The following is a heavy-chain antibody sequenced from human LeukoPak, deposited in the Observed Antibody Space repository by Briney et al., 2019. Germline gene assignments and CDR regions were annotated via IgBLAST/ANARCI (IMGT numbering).Heavy chain of an antibody. D-gene: IGHD1-20*01. CDR3: ATLVSGINY. CDR1: GYTFTGYY. CDR2: INPKTGGS. V-gene: IGHV1-2*06. J-gene: IGHJ4*02. Sequence: ASVRVSCKASGYTFTGYYMHWVRQAPGQGLEWLGRINPKTGGSSYAQNFQGRVTMTSDTSTTTAYMELSSLNSDDTAVYYCATLVSGINYWGQGTLVTVSS.